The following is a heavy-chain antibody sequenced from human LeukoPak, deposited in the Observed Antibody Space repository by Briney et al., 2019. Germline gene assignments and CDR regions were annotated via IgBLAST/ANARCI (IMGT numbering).Heavy chain of an antibody. V-gene: IGHV4-59*01. CDR3: ARASSGWYNWFDP. D-gene: IGHD6-19*01. Sequence: SETLSLTCTVSGGSISSYYWSWVRQSPGKGLEWIGYIYYSGSTNFNPSLKSRVTISVDTSKNQFSLKLSSVTAADTAVYYCARASSGWYNWFDPWGQGTLVTVSS. CDR2: IYYSGST. CDR1: GGSISSYY. J-gene: IGHJ5*02.